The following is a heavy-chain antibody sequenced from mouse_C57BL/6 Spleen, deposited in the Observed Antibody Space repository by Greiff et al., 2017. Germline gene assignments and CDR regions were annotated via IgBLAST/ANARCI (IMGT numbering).Heavy chain of an antibody. Sequence: EVQGVESGGGLVKPGGSLKLSCAASGFTFSDYGMHWVRQAPEKGLEWVAYISSGSSTIYYADTVKGRFTISRDNAKNTLFLQMTGLRSEDTAMYYCARVGGSTLFAYWGQGTLVTVSA. V-gene: IGHV5-17*01. J-gene: IGHJ3*01. CDR3: ARVGGSTLFAY. CDR1: GFTFSDYG. CDR2: ISSGSSTI.